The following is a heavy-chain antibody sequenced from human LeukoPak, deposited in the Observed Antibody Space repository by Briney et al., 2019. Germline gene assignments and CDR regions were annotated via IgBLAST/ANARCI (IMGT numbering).Heavy chain of an antibody. Sequence: SETLSLTCTVSGGSISSGGYYWSWIRQHPGKGLEWIGYIYYSGSTYNPSLKSRVTISVDTSKNQFSLKLSSVTAADTAVYYCARGSHYYYYYGMDVWGQGTTVTVSS. CDR3: ARGSHYYYYYGMDV. CDR2: IYYSGST. J-gene: IGHJ6*02. V-gene: IGHV4-31*03. CDR1: GGSISSGGYY.